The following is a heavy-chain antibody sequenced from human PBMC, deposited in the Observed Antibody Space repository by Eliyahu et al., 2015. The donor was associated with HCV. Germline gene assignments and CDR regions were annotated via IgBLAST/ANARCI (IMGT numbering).Heavy chain of an antibody. CDR1: GFTXXSYW. CDR3: ARDGRNWGGYYYGMDV. V-gene: IGHV3-7*03. Sequence: EVQLVESGGGLVQPGGSLRLXCAASGFTXXSYWMSGVRQAPGKGLEWXANIKQDGSEKYYVDSVKGRFTISRDNAKNSLYLQMNSLRAEDTAVYYCARDGRNWGGYYYGMDVWGQGTTVTVSS. CDR2: IKQDGSEK. D-gene: IGHD7-27*01. J-gene: IGHJ6*02.